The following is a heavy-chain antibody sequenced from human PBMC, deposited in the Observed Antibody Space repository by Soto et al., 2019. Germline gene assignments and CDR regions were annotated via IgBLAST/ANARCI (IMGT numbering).Heavy chain of an antibody. V-gene: IGHV4-59*08. CDR2: IYYSGST. CDR1: GGSISSYY. D-gene: IGHD3-16*01. Sequence: QVQLQESGPGLVKPSETLSLTCTVSGGSISSYYWSWIRQPPGKGLEWIGYIYYSGSTNYNPSLKSGVTIPVDTSKNQFSLKLSSVTAADTAVYYCARHRFAVTTFGYWGQGTLVTVSS. CDR3: ARHRFAVTTFGY. J-gene: IGHJ4*02.